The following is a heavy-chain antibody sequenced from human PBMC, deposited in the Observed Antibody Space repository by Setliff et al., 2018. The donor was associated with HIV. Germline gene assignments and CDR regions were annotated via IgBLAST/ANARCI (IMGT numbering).Heavy chain of an antibody. V-gene: IGHV4-61*02. D-gene: IGHD3-16*01. J-gene: IGHJ6*02. CDR1: GGSISSETFS. CDR2: IYTSGST. CDR3: ARGGYYYYFGVDV. Sequence: TLSLTCTVSGGSISSETFSWNWIRQPAGKGLEWIGRIYTSGSTDYNPSLKSRVTMSVDTSKNQFSLKLSSVTAADTAVYYCARGGYYYYFGVDVWGQGTTVTVSS.